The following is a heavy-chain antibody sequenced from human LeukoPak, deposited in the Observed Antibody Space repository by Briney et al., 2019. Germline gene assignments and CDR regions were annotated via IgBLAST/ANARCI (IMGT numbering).Heavy chain of an antibody. CDR3: ARGGSGYDWFDP. V-gene: IGHV4-34*01. D-gene: IGHD5-12*01. CDR2: MTHSGST. Sequence: SETLSLTCAVYGGSFSGYFWSWIRQSPGKGLQWIGEMTHSGSTNYNPSLKTRATISVDRSKNHFSLSLSSVTAADTAVYYCARGGSGYDWFDPWGQGTLVTVSS. CDR1: GGSFSGYF. J-gene: IGHJ5*02.